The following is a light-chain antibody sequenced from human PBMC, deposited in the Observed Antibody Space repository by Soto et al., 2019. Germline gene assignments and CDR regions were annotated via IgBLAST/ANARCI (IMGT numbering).Light chain of an antibody. Sequence: EIVMTQSPATLSVSPGERATLSCRASQSVSSNLDWYQQKPGQAPRLLIYGASTRATGIPARFSGSGSGTEFTLTISSLQSEDFAVYYCQQYNKWPPWTFGQGNKLEIK. CDR1: QSVSSN. V-gene: IGKV3-15*01. CDR2: GAS. CDR3: QQYNKWPPWT. J-gene: IGKJ1*01.